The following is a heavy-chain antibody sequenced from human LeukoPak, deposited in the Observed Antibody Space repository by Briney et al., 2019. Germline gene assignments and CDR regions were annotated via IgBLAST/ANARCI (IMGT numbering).Heavy chain of an antibody. V-gene: IGHV3-9*01. CDR2: ISWNSGSI. CDR1: GFTFDDYA. Sequence: PGGSLRLSCAASGFTFDDYAMHWVRQAPGKGLEWVSGISWNSGSIGYADSVKGRFTISRDNAKNSLYLQMNSLRAEDTALYYCAKARGYYYDSSGTIDYWGQGTLVTVSS. D-gene: IGHD3-22*01. CDR3: AKARGYYYDSSGTIDY. J-gene: IGHJ4*02.